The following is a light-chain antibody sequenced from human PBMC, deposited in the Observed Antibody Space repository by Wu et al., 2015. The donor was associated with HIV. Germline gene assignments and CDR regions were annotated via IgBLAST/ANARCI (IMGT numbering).Light chain of an antibody. Sequence: DIQLTQSPSFLSASVGDRVTISCRASQGIRSYLAWYQQKSGQAPNLLIYAASTLHDGVPSRFSGGGSGTDFTLTINSLQPEDFATYFCQQVTQCPYTFGQGTRVQIK. CDR2: AAS. J-gene: IGKJ2*01. CDR1: QGIRSY. V-gene: IGKV1-9*01. CDR3: QQVTQCPYT.